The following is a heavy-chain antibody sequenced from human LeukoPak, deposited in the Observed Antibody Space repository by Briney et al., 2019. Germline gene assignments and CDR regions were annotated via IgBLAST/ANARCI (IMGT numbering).Heavy chain of an antibody. CDR3: ATFDNPFGY. CDR2: ISFHGTDS. J-gene: IGHJ4*02. V-gene: IGHV3-30*04. CDR1: GFTFISYA. Sequence: PGGSLRLSCAASGFTFISYAIHWVRQAPGKGLEWVAVISFHGTDSFYADSVKGRFTISRGNAKNSLYLQMNSLRAEDTAVYYCATFDNPFGYWGQGTLVTVSS. D-gene: IGHD3-9*01.